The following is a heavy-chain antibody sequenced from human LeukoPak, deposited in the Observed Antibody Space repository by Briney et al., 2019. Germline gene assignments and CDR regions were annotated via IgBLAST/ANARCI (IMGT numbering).Heavy chain of an antibody. CDR3: AKGHGPGYCSSTSCPSGVVDY. V-gene: IGHV3-30*18. D-gene: IGHD2-2*03. Sequence: GGSLRLSCAASGFTFGSYGMHWVRQAPGKGLEWVAVISYDGSNKYYADSVKGRFTISRDNSKNTLYLQMNSLRAEDTAVYYCAKGHGPGYCSSTSCPSGVVDYWGQGTLVTVSS. CDR2: ISYDGSNK. CDR1: GFTFGSYG. J-gene: IGHJ4*02.